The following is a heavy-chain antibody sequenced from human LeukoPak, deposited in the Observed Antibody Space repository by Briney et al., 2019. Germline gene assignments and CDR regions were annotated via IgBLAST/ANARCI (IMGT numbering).Heavy chain of an antibody. CDR3: ARDRLVGYSSGWYGRGDAFDI. Sequence: GGSLRLSCAASRFTFSSYGMHWVRRAPGKGLEWVAFIRYDGSNKYYADSVKGRFTISRDNSKNTLYLQMNSLRAEDTAVYYCARDRLVGYSSGWYGRGDAFDIWGQGTMVTVSS. J-gene: IGHJ3*02. V-gene: IGHV3-30*02. CDR2: IRYDGSNK. CDR1: RFTFSSYG. D-gene: IGHD6-19*01.